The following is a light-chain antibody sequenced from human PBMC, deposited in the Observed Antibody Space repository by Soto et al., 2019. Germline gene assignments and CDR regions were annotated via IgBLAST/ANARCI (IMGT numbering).Light chain of an antibody. CDR1: XXXVGAYNS. CDR3: SSYAGATNLV. CDR2: EVS. Sequence: QSALTQPPSASGSPGQSVTISCTGTXXXVGAYNSVSWYQHYPGKAPKLLIYEVSKRPSGVPDRFSGSKSGNTASLTVSGLQAEXEXXYYCSSYAGATNLVFGGGTKLTVL. V-gene: IGLV2-8*01. J-gene: IGLJ2*01.